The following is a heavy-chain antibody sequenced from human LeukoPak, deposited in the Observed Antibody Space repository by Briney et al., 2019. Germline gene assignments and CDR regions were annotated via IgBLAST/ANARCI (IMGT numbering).Heavy chain of an antibody. J-gene: IGHJ4*02. Sequence: GGSLRLSCSASGFTFSSYSLDWVRQAPGKGPEYVSGINNNGGSTQYADSVKGRFTISRDNSKNTAYLQMRSLRPEDTAVYYCVKARVGATFDSWGQGTLVTVSS. CDR2: INNNGGST. D-gene: IGHD1-26*01. CDR1: GFTFSSYS. V-gene: IGHV3-64D*06. CDR3: VKARVGATFDS.